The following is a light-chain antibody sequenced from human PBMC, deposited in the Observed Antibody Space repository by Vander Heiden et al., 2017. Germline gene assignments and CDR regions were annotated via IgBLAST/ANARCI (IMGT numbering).Light chain of an antibody. V-gene: IGLV6-57*01. CDR3: QSYDSSINWV. CDR1: SGSIASNY. Sequence: NFMLTQPHSVSESPGKTVTISCTRSSGSIASNYVQCYQQRPGSSPTTVIYEDNQRPSGVPDRCSGSIDSSSNSASLTISGLKTEDEADYYWQSYDSSINWVFGGGTKLTVL. J-gene: IGLJ3*02. CDR2: EDN.